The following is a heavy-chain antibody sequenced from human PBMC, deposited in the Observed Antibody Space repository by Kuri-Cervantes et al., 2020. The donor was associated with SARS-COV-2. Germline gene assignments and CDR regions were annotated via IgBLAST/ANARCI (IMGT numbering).Heavy chain of an antibody. CDR3: ARVEGSSWNNYYYGMDV. V-gene: IGHV4-39*07. J-gene: IGHJ6*02. Sequence: SETLSLTCTVSRGSIRITSYYWGWIRQSPGKGLEWIGEINHSGSTNYNPSLKSRVTIAVDTSKNQFSLKLSSVTAADTAVYYYARVEGSSWNNYYYGMDVWGQGTTVTVSS. D-gene: IGHD6-13*01. CDR2: INHSGST. CDR1: RGSIRITSYY.